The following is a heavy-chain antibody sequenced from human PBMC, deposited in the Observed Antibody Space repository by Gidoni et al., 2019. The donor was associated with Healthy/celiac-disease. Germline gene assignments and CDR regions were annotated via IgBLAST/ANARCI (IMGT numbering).Heavy chain of an antibody. J-gene: IGHJ4*02. D-gene: IGHD3-22*01. Sequence: QVQPVESGGGVVQPGRSLRLSRAASASPLSSYAMHWVRQAPGKGLEWVAVISYDGSNKYYAGSVKGRFTISRDNSKNTLYLQMNSLRAEDTAVYYCARDSAYYYDSSGYYYFDYWGQGTLVTVSS. CDR2: ISYDGSNK. CDR1: ASPLSSYA. V-gene: IGHV3-30-3*01. CDR3: ARDSAYYYDSSGYYYFDY.